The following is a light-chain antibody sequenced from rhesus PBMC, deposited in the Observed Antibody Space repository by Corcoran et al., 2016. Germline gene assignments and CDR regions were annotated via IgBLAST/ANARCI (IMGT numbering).Light chain of an antibody. Sequence: DIQMSQSPSSLSASVGDRVTITCRASQGISSYLSWYQQKPGKAPKRLIYAASSLESGVPSRFSGSGSGTEFTLTISSLEPEDFAVYYCQKYSSSPYSFGQGTKVEIK. V-gene: IGKV1-43*01. CDR2: AAS. CDR3: QKYSSSPYS. CDR1: QGISSY. J-gene: IGKJ2*01.